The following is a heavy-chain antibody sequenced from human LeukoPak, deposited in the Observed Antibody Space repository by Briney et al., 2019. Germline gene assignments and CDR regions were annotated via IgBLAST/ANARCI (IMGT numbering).Heavy chain of an antibody. D-gene: IGHD3-22*01. V-gene: IGHV3-30*04. CDR1: GFTFSSYA. CDR2: ISYDGSNK. CDR3: VYSSGYYFDY. Sequence: GGSLRLSCAASGFTFSSYAMHWVRQAPGKGLEWVAVISYDGSNKYYADSVKGRFTISRDNAKNSLYLQMNSLRAEDTAVYYCVYSSGYYFDYWGQGTLVTVSS. J-gene: IGHJ4*02.